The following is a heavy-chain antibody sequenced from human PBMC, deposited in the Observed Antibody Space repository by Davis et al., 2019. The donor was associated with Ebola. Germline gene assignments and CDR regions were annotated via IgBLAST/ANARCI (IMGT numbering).Heavy chain of an antibody. Sequence: GASLKISCAASGFTFSNSWMSWVRQGPGEGLVWVSHINRDGTTTNYADSVKGRFTISRDNAKNTLYLQMNSLRAEDTAVYYCMSLSGGSWGQGTLVTVSS. CDR2: INRDGTTT. CDR1: GFTFSNSW. J-gene: IGHJ5*02. CDR3: MSLSGGS. V-gene: IGHV3-74*01. D-gene: IGHD3-16*01.